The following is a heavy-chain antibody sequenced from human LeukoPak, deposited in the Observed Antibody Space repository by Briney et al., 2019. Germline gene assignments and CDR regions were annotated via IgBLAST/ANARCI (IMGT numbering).Heavy chain of an antibody. V-gene: IGHV3-21*01. CDR1: GFTFSSYS. CDR3: ARDWGVVIAVESAFDI. Sequence: GGSLRLSCAASGFTFSSYSMNWVRQAPGKGLEWVSSISSSSSYIYYADSVKGRFTISRDNAKNSLYLQMNSLRAEDTAVYYCARDWGVVIAVESAFDIWGQGTMATVSS. CDR2: ISSSSSYI. J-gene: IGHJ3*02. D-gene: IGHD2-21*01.